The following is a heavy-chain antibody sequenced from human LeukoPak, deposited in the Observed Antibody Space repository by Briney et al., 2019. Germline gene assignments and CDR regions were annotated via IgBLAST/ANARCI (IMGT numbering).Heavy chain of an antibody. CDR1: GFTFSKHY. Sequence: ASVKVSFKASGFTFSKHYMHWVRQAPGQGLEWMGVINPTGTTTTYSQKFQGRITMTSDTSTSKVYMALSARMSEDTAVYYCARANSATAAPDRPTWWFDPWGQGTLLTVSS. V-gene: IGHV1-46*01. D-gene: IGHD6-13*01. CDR2: INPTGTTT. CDR3: ARANSATAAPDRPTWWFDP. J-gene: IGHJ5*02.